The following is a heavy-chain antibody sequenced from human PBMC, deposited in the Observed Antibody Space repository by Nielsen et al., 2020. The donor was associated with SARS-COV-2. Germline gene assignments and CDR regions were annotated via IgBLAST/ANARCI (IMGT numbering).Heavy chain of an antibody. Sequence: ASVKVSCKASGYIFTSNYIHWVRQAPAQGLEWMGIINPSDGDTTYAQRFQGRVTMTRDTSTSTVYMELSSLRSDDPAVYYCAGGWPARLDPWGQGTPVTVSS. V-gene: IGHV1-46*01. CDR3: AGGWPARLDP. CDR2: INPSDGDT. CDR1: GYIFTSNY. J-gene: IGHJ5*02. D-gene: IGHD2-15*01.